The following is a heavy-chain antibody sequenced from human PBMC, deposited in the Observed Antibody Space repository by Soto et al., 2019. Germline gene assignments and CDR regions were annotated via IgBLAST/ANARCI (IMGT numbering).Heavy chain of an antibody. V-gene: IGHV5-51*01. D-gene: IGHD6-13*01. CDR2: IYPGDSDT. J-gene: IGHJ6*02. Sequence: PGESLKISCKGSGYSFTSYWIGWVLQIPWKGLEWMGIIYPGDSDTRYSPSFQGQVTISADKSISTAYLQWSSLKASDTAIYYCARTAAAGKYYSGVDFCGQGTTVTGSS. CDR1: GYSFTSYW. CDR3: ARTAAAGKYYSGVDF.